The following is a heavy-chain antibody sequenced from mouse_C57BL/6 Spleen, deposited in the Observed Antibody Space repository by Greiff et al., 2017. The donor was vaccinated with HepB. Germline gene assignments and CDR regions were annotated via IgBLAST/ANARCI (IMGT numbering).Heavy chain of an antibody. CDR1: GYTFTSYT. CDR3: ARNYAMDY. V-gene: IGHV1-4*01. Sequence: VMLVESGAELARPGASVKMSCKASGYTFTSYTMHWVKQRPGQGLEWIGYINPSSGYTKYNQKFKDKATLTADKSSSTAYMQLSSLTSEDSAVYYCARNYAMDYWGQGTSVTVSS. CDR2: INPSSGYT. J-gene: IGHJ4*01.